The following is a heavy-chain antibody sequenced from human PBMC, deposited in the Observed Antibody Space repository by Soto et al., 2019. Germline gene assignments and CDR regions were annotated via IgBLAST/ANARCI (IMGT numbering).Heavy chain of an antibody. V-gene: IGHV1-18*01. CDR3: VMVDNYVTPTPQYV. CDR1: GYIFVIYG. Sequence: QVQLVQSGDEVKKPGASVKVSCKASGYIFVIYGIAWVRQAPGQELEWMGWISPYTGNTHSATKVQGRLTMTSDTSTSTAYMDLGSLTSDDTAVYYCVMVDNYVTPTPQYVWGQGTTVTVSS. D-gene: IGHD3-16*01. J-gene: IGHJ6*02. CDR2: ISPYTGNT.